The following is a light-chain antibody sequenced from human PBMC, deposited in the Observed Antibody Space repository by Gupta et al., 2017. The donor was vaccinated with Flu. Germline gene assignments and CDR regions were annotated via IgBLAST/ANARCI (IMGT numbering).Light chain of an antibody. V-gene: IGLV1-44*01. CDR2: NDN. Sequence: QSLLPQPPSSSGTPGQRFTISCSGSNSNIGRNTISWYQQHPGAAPKLIIQNDNQRHSGVPVRFSGSKAGTSAALTISGLQAEDEGDFYCATGDYSRNGQVFGGGTRVTVL. CDR3: ATGDYSRNGQV. J-gene: IGLJ3*02. CDR1: NSNIGRNT.